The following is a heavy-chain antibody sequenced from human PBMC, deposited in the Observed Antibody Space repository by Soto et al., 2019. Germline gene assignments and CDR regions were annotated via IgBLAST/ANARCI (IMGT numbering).Heavy chain of an antibody. CDR2: ISAHNGNT. Sequence: QVHLVQSGAEVKKPGASVKVSCKGSGYAFTTYGITWVRLAPGQGLEWMGWISAHNGNTNYAQKLQGRVTVTRDTPTSTAYMELRSLRSDGTAVYDCARGRYGDYWGQGALVTVSS. CDR3: ARGRYGDY. V-gene: IGHV1-18*01. D-gene: IGHD1-1*01. J-gene: IGHJ4*02. CDR1: GYAFTTYG.